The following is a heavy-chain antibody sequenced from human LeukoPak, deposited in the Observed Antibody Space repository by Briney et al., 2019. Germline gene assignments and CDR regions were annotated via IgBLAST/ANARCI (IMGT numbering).Heavy chain of an antibody. CDR1: GGSISSGSSY. D-gene: IGHD4-11*01. Sequence: SETLSLTCTVSGGSISSGSSYWSWIRHPAGKGREWIGRISTSGSTKYNPSLKSRATIPVDTSKNQFSLKLRSVTAADTAVYYCARGPDYSNYVDYWGQGTLVTVSS. J-gene: IGHJ4*02. CDR2: ISTSGST. CDR3: ARGPDYSNYVDY. V-gene: IGHV4-61*02.